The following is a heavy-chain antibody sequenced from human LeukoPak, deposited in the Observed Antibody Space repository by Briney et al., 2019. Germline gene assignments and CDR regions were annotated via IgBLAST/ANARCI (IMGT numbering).Heavy chain of an antibody. CDR1: GFTFSNAW. Sequence: GGSLRLSCAASGFTFSNAWVSWVRQAPGKGLEWVGRIKSKTDGWTTDYAAPVKGRFTISRDDSKNTLYLQMNSLKTEDTAVYYCTTGTGYYYGSGSPPPDYWGQGTLVTVSS. CDR2: IKSKTDGWTT. CDR3: TTGTGYYYGSGSPPPDY. D-gene: IGHD3-10*01. J-gene: IGHJ4*02. V-gene: IGHV3-15*01.